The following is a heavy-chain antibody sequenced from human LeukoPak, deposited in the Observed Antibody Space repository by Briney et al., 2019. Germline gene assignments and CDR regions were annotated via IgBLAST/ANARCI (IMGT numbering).Heavy chain of an antibody. CDR3: ASLGDGYNWSGY. D-gene: IGHD5-24*01. CDR2: IWYDGSNK. J-gene: IGHJ4*02. Sequence: GGSLRLSCAASGFTFSNYGMHWVRQAPGKGLEWVAVIWYDGSNKYYADSVKGRFTISRDNSKNTLYLQMNSLRAEDTAVYYCASLGDGYNWSGYWGQGTLVTVSS. V-gene: IGHV3-33*08. CDR1: GFTFSNYG.